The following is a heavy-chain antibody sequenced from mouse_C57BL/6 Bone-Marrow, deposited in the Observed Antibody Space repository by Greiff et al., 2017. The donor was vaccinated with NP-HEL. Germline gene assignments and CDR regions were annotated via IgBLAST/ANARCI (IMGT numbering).Heavy chain of an antibody. J-gene: IGHJ1*03. Sequence: QVQLQQSGAELVKPGASVKISCKASGYEFSNYWMNWVKQRPGKGLEWIGQIYPGDGDTNYNGKFKDKATLTADKSSSTAYMQLSSLTSEDSAVYYCARSYWYFDVWGTGTTVTVSS. V-gene: IGHV1-80*01. CDR3: ARSYWYFDV. CDR1: GYEFSNYW. CDR2: IYPGDGDT.